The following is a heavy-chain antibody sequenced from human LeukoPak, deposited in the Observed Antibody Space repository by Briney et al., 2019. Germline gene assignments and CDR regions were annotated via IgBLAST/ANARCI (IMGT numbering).Heavy chain of an antibody. D-gene: IGHD3-22*01. CDR3: ARPPRGYYYDSSGLFRYDAFDI. J-gene: IGHJ3*02. Sequence: PSETLSLTCTVSGGSISSSSYYWGWIRQPPGKGLEWIGSIYYSGSTYYNPSLKSRVTISVDTSKNQFSLKLSSVTAADTAVYYCARPPRGYYYDSSGLFRYDAFDIWGQGTMVTVSS. V-gene: IGHV4-39*07. CDR2: IYYSGST. CDR1: GGSISSSSYY.